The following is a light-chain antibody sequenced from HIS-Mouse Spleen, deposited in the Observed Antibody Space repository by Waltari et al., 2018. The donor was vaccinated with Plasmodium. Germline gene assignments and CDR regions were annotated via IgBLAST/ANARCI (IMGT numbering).Light chain of an antibody. CDR1: ALPKKY. CDR3: YSTDSSGNHRV. CDR2: VDS. Sequence: SYELTQPPSVSVSPGQTARITCSGDALPKKYAYWYQQKSGQAPVLVIYVDSKRPSGIPGRFSGSSSGTMATLTISGAQLEDEADYYCYSTDSSGNHRVFGGGTKLTVL. V-gene: IGLV3-10*01. J-gene: IGLJ3*02.